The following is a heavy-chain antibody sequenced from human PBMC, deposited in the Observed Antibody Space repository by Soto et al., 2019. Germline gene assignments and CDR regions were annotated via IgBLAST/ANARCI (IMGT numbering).Heavy chain of an antibody. J-gene: IGHJ6*02. CDR2: ISYDGSNK. Sequence: PGGSLRLSCAASGFTFSSYGMHWVRQAPGKGLEWVAVISYDGSNKYYADSVKGRFTISRDNSKNTLYLQMNSLRAEDTAVYYCAKDLWFGELRYYYYYGMDVWGQGTTVTVSS. D-gene: IGHD3-10*01. V-gene: IGHV3-30*18. CDR1: GFTFSSYG. CDR3: AKDLWFGELRYYYYYGMDV.